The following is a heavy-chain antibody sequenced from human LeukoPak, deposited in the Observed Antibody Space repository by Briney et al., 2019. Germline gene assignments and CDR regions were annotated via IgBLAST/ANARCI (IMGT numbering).Heavy chain of an antibody. D-gene: IGHD3-22*01. CDR2: INHSGST. CDR1: GGSFSGYY. Sequence: SETLSLTCAVYGGSFSGYYWSWIRQPPGKGLEWIGEINHSGSTNYNPSLKSRVTISVDTSKNQFSLKLSSVTAADTAVYYCARETQVVIYQGWFDPWGQGTLVTVSS. CDR3: ARETQVVIYQGWFDP. V-gene: IGHV4-34*01. J-gene: IGHJ5*02.